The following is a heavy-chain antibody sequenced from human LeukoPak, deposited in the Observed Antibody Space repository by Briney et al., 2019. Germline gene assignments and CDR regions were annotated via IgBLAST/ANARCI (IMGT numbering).Heavy chain of an antibody. Sequence: SETLSLTCTVSGGSISSYYWSWIRQPPGKGLEWIGRIYTSGSTNYNPSLKSRVTMSVDTSKNQFSLKLSSVTAADTAVYYCAREVEVVVGPGNYYYYMDVWGNGTTVTISS. J-gene: IGHJ6*03. V-gene: IGHV4-4*07. D-gene: IGHD2-15*01. CDR3: AREVEVVVGPGNYYYYMDV. CDR1: GGSISSYY. CDR2: IYTSGST.